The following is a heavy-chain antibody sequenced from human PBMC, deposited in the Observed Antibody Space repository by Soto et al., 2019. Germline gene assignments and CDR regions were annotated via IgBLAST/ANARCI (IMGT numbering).Heavy chain of an antibody. Sequence: GGSLRLSCAASGFAFSSHPMSWVRQAPEKGLEWVAGISDGGDLTYNADSVRGRFTISRDNSRNTLYLQMNSLRAEDTAVYYCARPVIGSSRAFDIWGQGTMGTVSS. D-gene: IGHD3-10*01. CDR3: ARPVIGSSRAFDI. CDR1: GFAFSSHP. J-gene: IGHJ3*02. V-gene: IGHV3-23*01. CDR2: ISDGGDLT.